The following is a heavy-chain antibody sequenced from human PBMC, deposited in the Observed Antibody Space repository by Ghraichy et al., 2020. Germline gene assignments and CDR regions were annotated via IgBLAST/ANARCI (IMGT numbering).Heavy chain of an antibody. J-gene: IGHJ6*02. Sequence: SETLSLTCTVSGGSISSYYWSWIRQPPGKGLEWIGYIYYSGSTNYNPSLKSRVTISVDTSKNQFSLKLSSVTAADTAVYYCARAAGGVRTTYYYYGMDVWGQGTTVTVSS. CDR3: ARAAGGVRTTYYYYGMDV. V-gene: IGHV4-59*01. D-gene: IGHD2-8*02. CDR1: GGSISSYY. CDR2: IYYSGST.